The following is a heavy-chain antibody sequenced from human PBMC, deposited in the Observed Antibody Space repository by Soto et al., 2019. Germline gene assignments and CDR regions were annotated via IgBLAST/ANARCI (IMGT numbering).Heavy chain of an antibody. Sequence: PSETLSLTCTVSGGSVSSCSYYWSWIRQPPGKGLEWIGYIYYSGSTNYNPSLKSRVTISVDTSKNQFSLKLSSVTAADTAVYYCARVLPYHYDSRDGTGYFDYWGQGTLVTVSS. V-gene: IGHV4-61*01. CDR3: ARVLPYHYDSRDGTGYFDY. D-gene: IGHD3-22*01. CDR2: IYYSGST. CDR1: GGSVSSCSYY. J-gene: IGHJ4*02.